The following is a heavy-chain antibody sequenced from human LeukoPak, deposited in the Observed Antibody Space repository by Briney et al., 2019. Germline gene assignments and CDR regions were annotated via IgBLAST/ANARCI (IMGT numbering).Heavy chain of an antibody. CDR1: GFTFSCYA. CDR2: ISGRADTI. J-gene: IGHJ4*02. V-gene: IGHV3-23*01. Sequence: GGSLRLSCAASGFTFSCYAISWGREAGGKLLEWVSAISGRADTIFYADSLRGRLTVSTNNSKNTLYLQMNSLRAEDTAVYYCAKATMATTYFDYWGQGTLVTVSS. CDR3: AKATMATTYFDY. D-gene: IGHD5-24*01.